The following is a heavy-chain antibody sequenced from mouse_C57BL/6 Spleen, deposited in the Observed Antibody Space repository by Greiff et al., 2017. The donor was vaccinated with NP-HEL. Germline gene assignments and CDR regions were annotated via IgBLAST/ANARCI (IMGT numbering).Heavy chain of an antibody. D-gene: IGHD1-1*01. CDR2: IYPRDGST. CDR1: GYTFTSYD. Sequence: VQLQQSGPELVKPGASVKLSCKASGYTFTSYDINWVKQRPGQGLEWIGWIYPRDGSTKYNDKFKGKATLTVDTSSRTAYMELHSLTSEDSAVYFCASITTVVAVDYWGQGTTLTVSS. CDR3: ASITTVVAVDY. J-gene: IGHJ2*01. V-gene: IGHV1-85*01.